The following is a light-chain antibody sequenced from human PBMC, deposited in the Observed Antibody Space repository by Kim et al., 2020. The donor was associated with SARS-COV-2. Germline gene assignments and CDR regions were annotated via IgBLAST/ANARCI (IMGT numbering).Light chain of an antibody. CDR3: QTWGTGIQV. V-gene: IGLV4-69*01. CDR2: LNSDGRH. J-gene: IGLJ2*01. Sequence: QLVLTQSPSASASLGDSVKLTCTLSSGHSRYDIAWHQQQPEKGPRFLMKLNSDGRHTKGDGIPDRFSGSSSGAERHLTISSLQSEDEADYYSQTWGTGIQVFGGGTKLTVL. CDR1: SGHSRYD.